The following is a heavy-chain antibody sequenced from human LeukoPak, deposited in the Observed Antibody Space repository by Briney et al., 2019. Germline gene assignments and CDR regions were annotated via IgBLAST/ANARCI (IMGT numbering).Heavy chain of an antibody. Sequence: PSETLSLTCTVSGVSISSYYWSWIRQPAGKGLEWIGRIYTSGSTNYNPSLKSRVTISVDTSKNQFSLKLSSVTAADTAVYYCASQGAVGADQEDAFDIWGQGTMVTVSS. CDR3: ASQGAVGADQEDAFDI. CDR2: IYTSGST. D-gene: IGHD1-26*01. V-gene: IGHV4-4*07. CDR1: GVSISSYY. J-gene: IGHJ3*02.